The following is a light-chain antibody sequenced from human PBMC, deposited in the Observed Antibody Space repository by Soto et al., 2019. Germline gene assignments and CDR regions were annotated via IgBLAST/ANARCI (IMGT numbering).Light chain of an antibody. V-gene: IGKV3-15*01. CDR1: QSVSSN. J-gene: IGKJ2*01. CDR2: GAS. CDR3: QQYNNWPYT. Sequence: EIVMTQSPAILYVYPGERATLSCRASQSVSSNLAWYQQKPGQAPRLLIYGASTRPTGIPARFSGSGSGTEFTLTISSLQSEDFAVYYCQQYNNWPYTFGQGTKLEIK.